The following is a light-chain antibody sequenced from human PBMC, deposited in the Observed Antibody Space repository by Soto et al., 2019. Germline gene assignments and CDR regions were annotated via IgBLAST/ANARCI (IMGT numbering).Light chain of an antibody. Sequence: EIVLTQSPCTLSLSPGERATLSCRTSQTVSSTYFAWYQQRPGQAPSLLFNDAASRATGSPDRFICSGSQRDFTLTISRLEPEDSAIYYCQQFGSSPITFGQGTRLEIK. CDR3: QQFGSSPIT. J-gene: IGKJ5*01. CDR1: QTVSSTY. CDR2: DAA. V-gene: IGKV3-20*01.